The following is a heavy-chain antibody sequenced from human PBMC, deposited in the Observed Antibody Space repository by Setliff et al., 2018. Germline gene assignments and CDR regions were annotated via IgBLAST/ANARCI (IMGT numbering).Heavy chain of an antibody. Sequence: SETLSLTCAVPGSAIDSGHYWGWIRQPPGKGLEWIGSFRPTGRTYYNRSLKSRVTISVDTSKKQFSLKLTSMTAADTAVYYCVRDAGDGYGVDAYAGAGFDIWGQGTMVTVSS. CDR3: VRDAGDGYGVDAYAGAGFDI. CDR2: FRPTGRT. J-gene: IGHJ3*02. V-gene: IGHV4-38-2*02. CDR1: GSAIDSGHY. D-gene: IGHD4-17*01.